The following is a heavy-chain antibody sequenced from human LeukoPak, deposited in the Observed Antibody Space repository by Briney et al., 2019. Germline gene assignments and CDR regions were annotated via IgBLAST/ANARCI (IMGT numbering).Heavy chain of an antibody. V-gene: IGHV3-66*02. CDR3: ARDGDYYDSSGYGLFDY. CDR1: GFTVSSNY. J-gene: IGHJ4*02. Sequence: GGSLRLSCAASGFTVSSNYMSWVRQAPGKGLEWASVIYSGGSTYYADSVKGRFTISRDNSKNTLYLQMNSLRAEDTAVYYCARDGDYYDSSGYGLFDYWGQGTLVTVSS. CDR2: IYSGGST. D-gene: IGHD3-22*01.